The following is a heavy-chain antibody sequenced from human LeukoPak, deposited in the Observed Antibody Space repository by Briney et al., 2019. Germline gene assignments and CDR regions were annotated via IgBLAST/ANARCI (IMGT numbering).Heavy chain of an antibody. CDR2: IRYDGSDK. V-gene: IGHV3-30*02. CDR1: GFTFNSYG. Sequence: GGSLRLSCAASGFTFNSYGMHLVRQAPGKGLEWVAFIRYDGSDKYYADSVKGRLTISRDNSKNTLYLQMSSLRAEDTAVYYCAKGSYYCSSSSCPQYYYYMDVWGKGTTVTVSS. CDR3: AKGSYYCSSSSCPQYYYYMDV. D-gene: IGHD2-2*01. J-gene: IGHJ6*03.